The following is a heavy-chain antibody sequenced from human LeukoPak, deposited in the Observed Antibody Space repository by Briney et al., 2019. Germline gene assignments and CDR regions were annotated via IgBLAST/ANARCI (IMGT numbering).Heavy chain of an antibody. V-gene: IGHV3-66*01. CDR3: ARGLDVAGGWSDP. D-gene: IGHD6-19*01. CDR2: IYSGGDT. Sequence: QPGGSLRLSCAASGFTVSRNHMSWVRQAPGKGLEWVSVIYSGGDTYYADSVRGRFTISRDTSKNTLYLQMKSLRVEDTAVYYCARGLDVAGGWSDPWGQGTLVTVSS. J-gene: IGHJ5*02. CDR1: GFTVSRNH.